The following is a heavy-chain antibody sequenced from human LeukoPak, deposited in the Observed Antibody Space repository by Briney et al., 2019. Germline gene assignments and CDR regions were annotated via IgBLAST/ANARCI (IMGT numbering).Heavy chain of an antibody. CDR1: GDSVSSNSAA. CDR3: ARGFHYAFDI. V-gene: IGHV6-1*01. Sequence: SQTLSLTCAISGDSVSSNSAAWNWIRQSPLRGLEWLGRIYYRSKWYNEYAVSVKSRITISPDTSKNQFSLQLNSVTPDDTAVYYCARGFHYAFDIWGQGTMVTVSS. CDR2: IYYRSKWYN. J-gene: IGHJ3*02.